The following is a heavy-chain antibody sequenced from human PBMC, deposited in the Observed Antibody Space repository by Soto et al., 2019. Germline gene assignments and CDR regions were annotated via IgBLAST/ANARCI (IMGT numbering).Heavy chain of an antibody. Sequence: QVQLQESGSGLVKPSQTLSLTCTVSGDSISSGGYSWSWIRQPPQKGLEWIGYIYHTGRTSYSPSLNSRVTISVDKSKNQVSLILNSLTAADTAIYYCARAHYGPSGYYFDSCGQGTLFTVSS. J-gene: IGHJ4*02. CDR3: ARAHYGPSGYYFDS. V-gene: IGHV4-30-2*01. D-gene: IGHD3-22*01. CDR2: IYHTGRT. CDR1: GDSISSGGYS.